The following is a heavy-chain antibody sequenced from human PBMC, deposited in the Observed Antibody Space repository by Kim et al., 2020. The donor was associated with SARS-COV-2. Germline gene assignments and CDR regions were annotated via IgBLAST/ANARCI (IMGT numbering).Heavy chain of an antibody. V-gene: IGHV3-11*01. Sequence: YYADSVKVQVTLSRDNDKNSLCLQMHSLRAEDTSVYYCARDCGGPGWFDPWGQGTLVTVSS. D-gene: IGHD2-21*01. CDR3: ARDCGGPGWFDP. J-gene: IGHJ5*02.